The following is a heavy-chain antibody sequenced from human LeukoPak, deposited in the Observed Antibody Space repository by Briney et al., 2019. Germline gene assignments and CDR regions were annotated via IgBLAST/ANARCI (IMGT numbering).Heavy chain of an antibody. J-gene: IGHJ3*02. D-gene: IGHD3-22*01. CDR3: ARGLLPDDAFDI. V-gene: IGHV2-26*01. CDR1: GGSISSYYW. Sequence: ETLSLTCTVSGGSISSYYWSWIRQPPGKALEWLAHIFSNDEKSYSTSLKSRLTISKDTSKSQVVLTMTNMDPVDTATYYCARGLLPDDAFDIWGQGTMVTVSS. CDR2: IFSNDEK.